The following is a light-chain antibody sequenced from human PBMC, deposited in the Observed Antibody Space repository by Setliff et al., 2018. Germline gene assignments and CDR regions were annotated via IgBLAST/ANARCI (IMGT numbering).Light chain of an antibody. J-gene: IGLJ1*01. CDR3: SSYEGSNNYV. V-gene: IGLV2-8*01. Sequence: QSALAQPPSASGSPGQSVTISCTGTSSDVSGYNYVSWYQQHPGKAPKLMIYEVSKRPSGVPDRFSGSKSGNTASLTVSGLQAEDEADYYCSSYEGSNNYVFGTGTKVTDL. CDR2: EVS. CDR1: SSDVSGYNY.